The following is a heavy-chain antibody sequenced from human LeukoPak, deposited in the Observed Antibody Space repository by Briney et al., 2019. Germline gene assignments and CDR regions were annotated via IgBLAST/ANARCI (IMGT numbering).Heavy chain of an antibody. CDR2: IHNSGTS. Sequence: SETLSLTCTVSDDSISDYYRGWIRQPPGKGLEWIRYIHNSGTSTYNLSLKSRVTISADTSKNQFSLKLNSMTTADTAVYYCTRGDGWLIDYWGQGILVTVSS. V-gene: IGHV4-59*01. D-gene: IGHD3-16*01. J-gene: IGHJ4*02. CDR1: DDSISDYY. CDR3: TRGDGWLIDY.